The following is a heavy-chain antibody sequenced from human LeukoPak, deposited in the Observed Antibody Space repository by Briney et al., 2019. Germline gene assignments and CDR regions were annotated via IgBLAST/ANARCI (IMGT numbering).Heavy chain of an antibody. J-gene: IGHJ4*02. D-gene: IGHD3-16*02. Sequence: GGSLRLSCAASGFTFSSYAMSWVRQAPGKGLEWVSAISGSGGSTYYADSVKGRFTISRDNSKNTLYLQMNSLRAEDAAVYYCAKGGVIVYYFDYWGQGTLVTVSS. CDR3: AKGGVIVYYFDY. CDR2: ISGSGGST. CDR1: GFTFSSYA. V-gene: IGHV3-23*01.